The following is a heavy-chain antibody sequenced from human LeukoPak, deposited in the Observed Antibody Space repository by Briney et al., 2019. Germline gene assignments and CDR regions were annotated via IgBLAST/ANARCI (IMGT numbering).Heavy chain of an antibody. Sequence: SETLSLTCAVYGGSFSGYYWSWIRQPPGKGLEWIGEINHSGSTNYNPSLKSRVTISVDTSKNQFSLKLSSVTAADTAVYYCARGKNGSSWYSGNWFDPWGQGTLVTVSS. CDR2: INHSGST. V-gene: IGHV4-34*01. J-gene: IGHJ5*02. D-gene: IGHD6-13*01. CDR3: ARGKNGSSWYSGNWFDP. CDR1: GGSFSGYY.